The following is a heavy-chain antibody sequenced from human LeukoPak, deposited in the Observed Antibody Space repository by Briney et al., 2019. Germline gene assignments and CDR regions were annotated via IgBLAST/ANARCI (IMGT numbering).Heavy chain of an antibody. J-gene: IGHJ4*02. Sequence: PGGSLRLSCAASGYTFSRYWMHWVRQGPGKGLVWVSRINEDGSSTSYAESVGGRFTISRDNAKNTLYLQMNSLRAEDAAVYYCTTDTFGARDSRGQGTLVTVSS. V-gene: IGHV3-74*01. CDR3: TTDTFGARDS. D-gene: IGHD2-21*02. CDR2: INEDGSST. CDR1: GYTFSRYW.